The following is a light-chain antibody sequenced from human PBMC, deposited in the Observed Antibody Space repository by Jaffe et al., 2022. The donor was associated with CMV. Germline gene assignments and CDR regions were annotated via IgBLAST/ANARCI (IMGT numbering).Light chain of an antibody. CDR1: SSDIGGYNY. Sequence: QSALTQPPSASGSLGQSVTISCTGTSSDIGGYNYVSWYQQHPGKAPKLMIYEVTKRPSGVPDRFSGSKSGNTASLTVSGLQAEDEADYHCSSYSGSTDLGVFGGGTKLTVL. CDR3: SSYSGSTDLGV. CDR2: EVT. V-gene: IGLV2-8*01. J-gene: IGLJ3*02.